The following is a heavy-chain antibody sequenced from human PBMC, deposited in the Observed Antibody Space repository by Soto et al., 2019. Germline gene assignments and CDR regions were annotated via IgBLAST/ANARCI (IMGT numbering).Heavy chain of an antibody. CDR1: GGSMSSGGYL. Sequence: SETLSLTCTVSGGSMSSGGYLGSWVRQPPGKGLEWIGYIYYRGISYHNPSLKSRLTMSVYTSKNQFSLKLTSVTAADTAVYYCARVGIACSSSSCHNHYDYAMDVWGQGTTVPVSS. V-gene: IGHV4-30-4*01. CDR3: ARVGIACSSSSCHNHYDYAMDV. CDR2: IYYRGIS. J-gene: IGHJ6*02. D-gene: IGHD2-2*02.